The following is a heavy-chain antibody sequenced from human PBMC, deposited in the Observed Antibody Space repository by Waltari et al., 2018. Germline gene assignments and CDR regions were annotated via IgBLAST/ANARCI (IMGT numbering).Heavy chain of an antibody. CDR2: ISSSVSPI. V-gene: IGHV3-11*04. CDR3: AKDGMTGTIDY. CDR1: GFTFSDYY. Sequence: QVQLVESGGGLVKPGGSLRLPCAASGFTFSDYYMSWIRQAPGKGLEWVSYISSSVSPIFYADSVKGRFTISRDNAKNSLYLQMNSLRAEDTAVYYCAKDGMTGTIDYWGQGILVTVSS. D-gene: IGHD1-7*01. J-gene: IGHJ4*02.